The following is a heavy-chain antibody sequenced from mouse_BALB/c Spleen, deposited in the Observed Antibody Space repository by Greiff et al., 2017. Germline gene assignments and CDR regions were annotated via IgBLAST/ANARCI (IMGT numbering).Heavy chain of an antibody. J-gene: IGHJ4*01. CDR1: GYAFSSYW. CDR3: ARLGRDLYYYAMDY. CDR2: IYPGDGDT. V-gene: IGHV1-80*01. D-gene: IGHD4-1*01. Sequence: QVQLKQSGAELVRPGSSVKISCKASGYAFSSYWMNWVKQRPGQGLEWIGQIYPGDGDTNYNGKFKGKATLTADKSSSTAYMQLSSLTSEDSAVYFCARLGRDLYYYAMDYWGQGTSVTVSS.